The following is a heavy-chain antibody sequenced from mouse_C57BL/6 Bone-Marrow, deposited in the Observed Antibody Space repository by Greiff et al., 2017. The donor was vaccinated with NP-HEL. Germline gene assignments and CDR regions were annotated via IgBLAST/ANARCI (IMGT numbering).Heavy chain of an antibody. V-gene: IGHV2-6*02. J-gene: IGHJ1*03. CDR1: GFSLTSYG. Sequence: VQLQESGPGLVAPSQSLSITCTASGFSLTSYGVHWVRQPPGKGLEWLVVIWSDGSTTYNSALKSRLSISKDNSKSQVFLKMNSLQTDDTAMYYCARHYFGFYWYFDVWGTGTTVTVSS. D-gene: IGHD1-2*01. CDR2: IWSDGST. CDR3: ARHYFGFYWYFDV.